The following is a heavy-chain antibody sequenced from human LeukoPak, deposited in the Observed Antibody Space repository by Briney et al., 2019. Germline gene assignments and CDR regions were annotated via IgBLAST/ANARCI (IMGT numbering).Heavy chain of an antibody. V-gene: IGHV3-23*01. CDR2: ISGSAGST. CDR3: AKAGGYEQPSLFDY. J-gene: IGHJ4*02. D-gene: IGHD5-12*01. Sequence: PGGSLRLSCAVSGFTFSSYAMNWVRRAPGKGLEWVSAISGSAGSTYYADSVKGRFTISRDNSKNTLYLQMNSLRAEDTAVYYCAKAGGYEQPSLFDYWGQGTLVTVSS. CDR1: GFTFSSYA.